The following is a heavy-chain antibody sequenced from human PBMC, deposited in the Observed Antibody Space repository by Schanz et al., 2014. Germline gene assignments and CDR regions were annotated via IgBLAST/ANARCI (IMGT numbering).Heavy chain of an antibody. CDR1: GFTFSNYG. Sequence: QVQLVESGGGVVQPGGSLRLSCAASGFTFSNYGLHWVRQAPGKGLEWVAFIRYNGINEYYADSVKGRFTISRDNSKNTLYLQMNSLRADDTAVYYCAKDLPSDYYLAYWGQGTLVTVSS. CDR2: IRYNGINE. V-gene: IGHV3-30*02. J-gene: IGHJ4*02. D-gene: IGHD3-22*01. CDR3: AKDLPSDYYLAY.